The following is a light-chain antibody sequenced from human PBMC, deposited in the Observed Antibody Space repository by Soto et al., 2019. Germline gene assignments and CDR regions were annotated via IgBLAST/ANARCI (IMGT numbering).Light chain of an antibody. CDR1: QSVSSY. V-gene: IGKV3-11*01. J-gene: IGKJ3*01. Sequence: EIVLTQSPATLSLSPGERATLSCRASQSVSSYLAWYQQKPGQAPRLLIYDASNRATGIPARFSGSGSGTEFSLTISSLVPEDFAVYYCQQRSNWSLFTFGPGTKVDIK. CDR2: DAS. CDR3: QQRSNWSLFT.